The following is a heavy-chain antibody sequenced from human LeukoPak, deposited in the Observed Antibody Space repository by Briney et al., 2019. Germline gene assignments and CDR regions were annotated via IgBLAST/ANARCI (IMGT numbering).Heavy chain of an antibody. CDR2: LSDSGGST. V-gene: IGHV3-23*01. Sequence: GGSLRLSCAASGFTFSSCGMSWVRQAPGKGLEWVSALSDSGGSTFYADSVKGRFTISRDNAKNSLYLQMNSLRAEDTAVYYCARDSRGIAAGADYWGQGTLVTVSS. D-gene: IGHD6-13*01. CDR1: GFTFSSCG. J-gene: IGHJ4*02. CDR3: ARDSRGIAAGADY.